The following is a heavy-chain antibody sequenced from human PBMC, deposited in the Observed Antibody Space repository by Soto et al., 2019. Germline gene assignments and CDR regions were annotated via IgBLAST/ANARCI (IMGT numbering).Heavy chain of an antibody. D-gene: IGHD2-15*01. V-gene: IGHV1-46*03. CDR3: ARAIVVVVAAQKLGWFDP. Sequence: QVQLVQSGAEVKKPGASVKVTCKASGYTFTSYYMHWVRQAPGQGLEWMGIINPSGGSTSYAQKFQGRVTMTRDTSTSTVYMELSSLRSEDTAVYYCARAIVVVVAAQKLGWFDPWGQGTLVTVSS. CDR2: INPSGGST. J-gene: IGHJ5*02. CDR1: GYTFTSYY.